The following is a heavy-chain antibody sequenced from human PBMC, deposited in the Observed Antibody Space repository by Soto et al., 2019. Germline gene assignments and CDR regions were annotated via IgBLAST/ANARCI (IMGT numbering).Heavy chain of an antibody. CDR2: ISYDGSNK. D-gene: IGHD3-16*01. CDR1: GFTVSSYG. J-gene: IGHJ6*02. Sequence: QVQLVESGGGVVQPGRSLRLSCAASGFTVSSYGMHWVRQAPGKWLEWVAVISYDGSNKYYADSVNGRFTISRDNSKNTLYLQMNSLRAEDTAVYYCAKDDKVWNDYYYYGMDVWGQGTTVTVSS. V-gene: IGHV3-30*18. CDR3: AKDDKVWNDYYYYGMDV.